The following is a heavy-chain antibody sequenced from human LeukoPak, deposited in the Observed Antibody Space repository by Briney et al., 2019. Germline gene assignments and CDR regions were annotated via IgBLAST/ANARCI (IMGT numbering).Heavy chain of an antibody. V-gene: IGHV3-30*01. CDR2: ISDDGSNK. Sequence: GESLRLSCAASGFTFSSYVMYWARQAPGKGLEWVAVISDDGSNKFYADSVKGRSTISRDSSKTTLYLQLNSLRVEDTAVYYCARDQGWKTFSYYMDVWGKGTTVTVSS. CDR1: GFTFSSYV. D-gene: IGHD1-1*01. J-gene: IGHJ6*03. CDR3: ARDQGWKTFSYYMDV.